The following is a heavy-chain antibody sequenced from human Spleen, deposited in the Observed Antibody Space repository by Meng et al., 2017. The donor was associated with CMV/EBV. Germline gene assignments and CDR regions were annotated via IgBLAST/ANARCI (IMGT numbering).Heavy chain of an antibody. CDR3: ARVPKSRDAYNYPYYYYHGMDV. CDR2: TYYSGTT. J-gene: IGHJ6*02. Sequence: SETLSLTCTVSGAPIDSTIYYWGWIRQPPGKGLEWIANTYYSGTTSYNPSLKSRVTISVDTSKNQFSLRLSSVTAADTAVYYCARVPKSRDAYNYPYYYYHGMDVWGQGTTVTVSS. CDR1: GAPIDSTIYY. V-gene: IGHV4-39*07. D-gene: IGHD5-24*01.